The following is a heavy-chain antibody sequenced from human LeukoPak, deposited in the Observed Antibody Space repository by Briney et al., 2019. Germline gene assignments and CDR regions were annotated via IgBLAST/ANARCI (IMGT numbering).Heavy chain of an antibody. CDR3: TTESVVVITKGAFDI. D-gene: IGHD3-22*01. Sequence: GGSLRLSCATSGFTFSNAWMSWVRQAPGKGLEWVGRIKSKTDGGTTDYAAPVKGRFTISRDDSKNTLYLQMNSLKTEDTAVYYCTTESVVVITKGAFDIWGQGTMVTVSS. J-gene: IGHJ3*02. CDR1: GFTFSNAW. V-gene: IGHV3-15*01. CDR2: IKSKTDGGTT.